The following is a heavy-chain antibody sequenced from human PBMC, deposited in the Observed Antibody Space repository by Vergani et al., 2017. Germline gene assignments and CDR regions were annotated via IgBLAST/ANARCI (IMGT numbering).Heavy chain of an antibody. Sequence: QVQLQESGPGLVKPSQTLSLTCTVSGGSISSGSYYWSWIRQPAGKGLEWIGRIYTSGITNYNPSLKSRVTISVDTSKNQFSLKLSSVTTADTAVYYCARYSTSLDYYYYGMDVWGQGTTVTVSS. J-gene: IGHJ6*02. V-gene: IGHV4-61*02. CDR1: GGSISSGSYY. D-gene: IGHD2-2*01. CDR3: ARYSTSLDYYYYGMDV. CDR2: IYTSGIT.